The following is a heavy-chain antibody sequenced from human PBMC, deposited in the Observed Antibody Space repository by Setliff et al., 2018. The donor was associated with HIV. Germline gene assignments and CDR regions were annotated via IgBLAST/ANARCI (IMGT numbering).Heavy chain of an antibody. CDR3: TRGDYDILTGSATGSDS. CDR2: IYHSGIT. D-gene: IGHD3-9*01. J-gene: IGHJ4*02. CDR1: GLSVSSGYG. V-gene: IGHV4-38-2*01. Sequence: WETLSLTCDVSGLSVSSGYGWGWVRQPPGKGLEWIGTIYHSGITQYNPSLKGRVTMSVDSSKNQFYLKLSSVTAADTAVYYCTRGDYDILTGSATGSDSWGQGMLVTVSS.